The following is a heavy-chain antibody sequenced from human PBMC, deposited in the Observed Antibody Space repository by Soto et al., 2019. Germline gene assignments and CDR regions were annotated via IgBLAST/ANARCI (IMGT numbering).Heavy chain of an antibody. J-gene: IGHJ5*01. CDR2: IHYSGRT. D-gene: IGHD1-26*01. CDR3: VRVGVGIGNRFDS. Sequence: PSETLSLTCSVSNGSISGFYWTWIRQPPGKILEWIGYIHYSGRTDYNPSLTSRATMSVDTSKNQFSLNLKSITAADTAVYYCVRVGVGIGNRFDSRGRGTLVPVSS. V-gene: IGHV4-59*12. CDR1: NGSISGFY.